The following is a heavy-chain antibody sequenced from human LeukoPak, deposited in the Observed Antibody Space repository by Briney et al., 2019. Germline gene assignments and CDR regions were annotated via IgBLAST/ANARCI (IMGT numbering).Heavy chain of an antibody. V-gene: IGHV1-18*01. CDR2: ISPYNGDA. Sequence: ASVKVSCKASGYSFNTYGISWVRQAPGQGLEWMGWISPYNGDANYAQNLQGSLTMTTDTATSTAYMDLTSLRSDDTAVYYCARFLWMGSRPTGAPPAGFDPWGQGTLVTVSS. J-gene: IGHJ5*02. CDR1: GYSFNTYG. D-gene: IGHD2-2*01. CDR3: ARFLWMGSRPTGAPPAGFDP.